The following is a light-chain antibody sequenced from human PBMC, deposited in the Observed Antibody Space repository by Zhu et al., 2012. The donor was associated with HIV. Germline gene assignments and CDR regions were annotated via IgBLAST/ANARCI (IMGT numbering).Light chain of an antibody. J-gene: IGKJ2*01. V-gene: IGKV3-20*01. Sequence: EVVLTQSPGTLSLSPREGATLSCRASQTVYSNYLAWYQQKRGQAPRLIMYGTSARASGIPDRFSGSGSRTDFTLTISSLEPEDFAVYYCQQYGAFPRTFGQGTKVEI. CDR2: GTS. CDR1: QTVYSNY. CDR3: QQYGAFPRT.